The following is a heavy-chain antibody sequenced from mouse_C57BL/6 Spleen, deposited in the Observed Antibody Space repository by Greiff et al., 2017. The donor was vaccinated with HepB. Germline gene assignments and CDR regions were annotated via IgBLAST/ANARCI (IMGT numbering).Heavy chain of an antibody. Sequence: VQLQQSGPELVKPGASVKISCKASGYAFSSSWMNWVKQRPGKGLEWIGRIYPGDGDTNYNGKVKGKATLTADKSSSTAYMQLSSLTSEDSAVYFCTTVVATDWYFDVWGTGTTVTVSS. J-gene: IGHJ1*03. CDR3: TTVVATDWYFDV. CDR1: GYAFSSSW. D-gene: IGHD1-1*01. V-gene: IGHV1-82*01. CDR2: IYPGDGDT.